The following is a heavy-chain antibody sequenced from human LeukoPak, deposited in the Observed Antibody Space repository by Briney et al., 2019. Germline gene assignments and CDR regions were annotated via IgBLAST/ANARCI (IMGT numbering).Heavy chain of an antibody. CDR1: GGSFSGYY. V-gene: IGHV4-34*01. Sequence: SETLSLTCAVYGGSFSGYYWSWIRQPPGKGLEWIGEINHSGSTNYNPSLKSRVTISVDTSKNQFSLKLSSVTAADTAMYYCARGRGSGWFDYWGQGTLVTVSS. CDR2: INHSGST. D-gene: IGHD6-19*01. J-gene: IGHJ4*02. CDR3: ARGRGSGWFDY.